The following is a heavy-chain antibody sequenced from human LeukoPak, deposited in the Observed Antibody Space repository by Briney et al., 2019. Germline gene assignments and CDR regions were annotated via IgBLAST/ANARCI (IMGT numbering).Heavy chain of an antibody. V-gene: IGHV4-59*01. CDR1: GDSITRYS. Sequence: SETLSLTCTVSGDSITRYSWNWIRQSPGKGLKWIGYVYSNGRSTYYPSLRSRVSISVDMSKSQVSLRLSSLTAADTAVYYCAGSLAAAGTRGWLDPWGQGTLVTVSS. CDR2: VYSNGRS. D-gene: IGHD6-13*01. J-gene: IGHJ5*02. CDR3: AGSLAAAGTRGWLDP.